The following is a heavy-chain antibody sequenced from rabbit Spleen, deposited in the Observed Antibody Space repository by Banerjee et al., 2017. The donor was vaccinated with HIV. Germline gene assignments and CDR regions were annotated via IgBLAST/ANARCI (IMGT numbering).Heavy chain of an antibody. J-gene: IGHJ3*01. CDR3: ARDAGSGDYIDVYCDL. V-gene: IGHV1S45*01. CDR2: IYPVFGIT. D-gene: IGHD8-1*01. CDR1: GSDISSYA. Sequence: QEQLRETGGGLVQPGGSLTLTCTASGSDISSYAISWVRQAPGKGLEWIGDIYPVFGITNYANWMKGRFTISKTSSTTVTLQMTSLTAADTASYFCARDAGSGDYIDVYCDLWGQGTLVTVS.